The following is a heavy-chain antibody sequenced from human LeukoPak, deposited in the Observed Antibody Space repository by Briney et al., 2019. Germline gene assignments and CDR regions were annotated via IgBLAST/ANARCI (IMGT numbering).Heavy chain of an antibody. CDR1: GGSISSYY. V-gene: IGHV4-39*07. CDR2: IYYSGST. Sequence: SETLSLTCTVSGGSISSYYWGWIRQPPGKGLEWIGSIYYSGSTYYNPSLKSRVTISVDTSKNQFSLKLSSVTAADTAVYYCARGRQGSGTYYPFDYWGQGTLVTVSS. D-gene: IGHD3-10*01. J-gene: IGHJ4*02. CDR3: ARGRQGSGTYYPFDY.